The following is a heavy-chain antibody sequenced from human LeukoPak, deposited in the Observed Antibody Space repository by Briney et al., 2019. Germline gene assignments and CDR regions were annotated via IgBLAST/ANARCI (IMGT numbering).Heavy chain of an antibody. D-gene: IGHD2-21*01. Sequence: QPGGSLRLSCAASGFTFSNAWMSWVRQAPGKGLEWVSAISDSGNTYHADSVKGRFTISRDSSKNTLFLQMNRLRPEDAAVYYCAKAPVTTCRGAYCYPFDYWGQGTLVTVSS. J-gene: IGHJ4*02. V-gene: IGHV3-23*01. CDR3: AKAPVTTCRGAYCYPFDY. CDR2: ISDSGNT. CDR1: GFTFSNAW.